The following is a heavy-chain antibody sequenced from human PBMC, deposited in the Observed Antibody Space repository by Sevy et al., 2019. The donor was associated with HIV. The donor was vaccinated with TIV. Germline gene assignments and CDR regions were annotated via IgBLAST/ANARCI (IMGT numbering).Heavy chain of an antibody. CDR2: INPNSGGT. CDR3: AREGIGGSWYFDY. CDR1: GYTFTGYY. Sequence: ASVKVSCKASGYTFTGYYMHWVRQAPGQGLEWMGWINPNSGGTNYAQKFQGRVTRTRDTSISTAYMELSRLRSDDTAVYYCAREGIGGSWYFDYWGQGTLVTVSS. J-gene: IGHJ4*02. V-gene: IGHV1-2*02. D-gene: IGHD1-26*01.